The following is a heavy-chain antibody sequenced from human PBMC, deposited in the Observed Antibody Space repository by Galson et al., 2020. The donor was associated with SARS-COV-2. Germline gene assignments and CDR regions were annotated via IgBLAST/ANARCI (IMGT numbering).Heavy chain of an antibody. CDR1: GYSFSNYW. CDR2: MYPGDSDT. V-gene: IGHV5-51*04. Sequence: GEPLKISCKGSGYSFSNYWIGWVRQVPGKGLEWMGIMYPGDSDTRYSPSFQGQVTMSADEPISTAYLQWSSLKASDTAMYYCAKFIEYGDYVSRYHDGMDVWGQGTTVTVSS. J-gene: IGHJ6*02. CDR3: AKFIEYGDYVSRYHDGMDV. D-gene: IGHD4-17*01.